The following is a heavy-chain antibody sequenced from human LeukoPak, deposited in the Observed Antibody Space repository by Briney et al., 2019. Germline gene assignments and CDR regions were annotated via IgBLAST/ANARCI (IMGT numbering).Heavy chain of an antibody. Sequence: SETLSLTCAVYGGSFSGYYWSWIRQPPGKGLEWIGEINHSGSTNYNPSLKSRVTISVDTSKNQFSLKLSSVTAADTAVYYCARVDGSRWDYWGQGTLVTVSS. J-gene: IGHJ4*02. CDR1: GGSFSGYY. CDR2: INHSGST. D-gene: IGHD5-24*01. V-gene: IGHV4-34*01. CDR3: ARVDGSRWDY.